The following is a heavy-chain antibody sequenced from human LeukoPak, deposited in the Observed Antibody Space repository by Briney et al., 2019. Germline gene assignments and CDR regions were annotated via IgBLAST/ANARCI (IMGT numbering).Heavy chain of an antibody. CDR1: GGTFSSYA. CDR3: ARAGISPDPYFDL. V-gene: IGHV1-8*02. CDR2: MNPNSGNT. J-gene: IGHJ2*01. D-gene: IGHD1-14*01. Sequence: ASVKVSCKASGGTFSSYAISWVRQAPGQGLEWMGWMNPNSGNTGYAQKFQGRVTMTRNTSISTAYMELSSLRSEDTAVYYCARAGISPDPYFDLWGRGTLVTVSS.